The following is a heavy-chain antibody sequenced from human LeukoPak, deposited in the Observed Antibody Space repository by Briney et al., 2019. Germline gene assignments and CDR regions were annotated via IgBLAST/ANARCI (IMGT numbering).Heavy chain of an antibody. J-gene: IGHJ5*02. V-gene: IGHV3-7*01. Sequence: GGSLRLSCAASGFTFSSYWMSWVRQAPGKGLEWVANINQDGSGKYYVDSVKGRFTISRDNAKNALYLQMNSLRAEDTAVYYCARGLGPIAMFDPWGQGTLVTVSS. CDR1: GFTFSSYW. CDR3: ARGLGPIAMFDP. D-gene: IGHD6-6*01. CDR2: INQDGSGK.